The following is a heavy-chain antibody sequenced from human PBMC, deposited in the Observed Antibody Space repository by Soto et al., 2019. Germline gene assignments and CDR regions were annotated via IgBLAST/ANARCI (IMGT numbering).Heavy chain of an antibody. J-gene: IGHJ4*02. CDR3: VRDGAATGSVYLDY. CDR2: ISYSGST. D-gene: IGHD6-13*01. CDR1: GGSISGYF. V-gene: IGHV4-59*01. Sequence: QVQLQESGPGLVKPSETLSLTCTVSGGSISGYFWSWIRQPPGKGLEWIGYISYSGSTNYNSSLKSRATMSLDTSKNQFSLRLTSVTAADTAVYYCVRDGAATGSVYLDYWGQGTLVTVSS.